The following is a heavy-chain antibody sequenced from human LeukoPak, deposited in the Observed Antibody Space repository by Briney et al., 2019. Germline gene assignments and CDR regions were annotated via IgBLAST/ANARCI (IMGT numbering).Heavy chain of an antibody. CDR2: IHYSGNT. J-gene: IGHJ4*02. V-gene: IGHV4-59*01. Sequence: SETLSLNCTVSAGSISSYYWSWIRQPPGKGLEWIGYIHYSGNTNYNPSLKSRVTMSVDTSKNQVSLKLSSVTAADTAAYYCARVLGCSYGHPVDYWGQGTLVTVSS. CDR1: AGSISSYY. D-gene: IGHD5-18*01. CDR3: ARVLGCSYGHPVDY.